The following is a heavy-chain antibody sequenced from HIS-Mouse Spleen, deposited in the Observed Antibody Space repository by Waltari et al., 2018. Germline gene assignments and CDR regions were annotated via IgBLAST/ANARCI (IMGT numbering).Heavy chain of an antibody. CDR3: ARGREDIVATIGVYFDY. CDR2: INHSGST. Sequence: QVQLQQWGAGLLKPSETLSLTCAVYGGSFSGYSWSWIRQPPGKGLEWIGEINHSGSTNYNPSLKSRVTISVDTSKNQFSLKLRSVTAADTAVYYCARGREDIVATIGVYFDYWGQGTLVTVSS. V-gene: IGHV4-34*01. CDR1: GGSFSGYS. D-gene: IGHD5-12*01. J-gene: IGHJ4*02.